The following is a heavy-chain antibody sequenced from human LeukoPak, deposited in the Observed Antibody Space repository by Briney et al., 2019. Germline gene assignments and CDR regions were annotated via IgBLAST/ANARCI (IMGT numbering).Heavy chain of an antibody. CDR2: LKSKTEGGTT. CDR3: TTGKYGEYYFDN. CDR1: GFTFSNAW. J-gene: IGHJ4*02. Sequence: GGSLRLSCAPSGFTFSNAWMTGVREPPGKGGGCVVHLKSKTEGGTTNYAAPVKGRFTISRDDSKYTRYLQMNRLKSENTAVYYRTTGKYGEYYFDNWGQGTLVTVSS. V-gene: IGHV3-15*01. D-gene: IGHD4-17*01.